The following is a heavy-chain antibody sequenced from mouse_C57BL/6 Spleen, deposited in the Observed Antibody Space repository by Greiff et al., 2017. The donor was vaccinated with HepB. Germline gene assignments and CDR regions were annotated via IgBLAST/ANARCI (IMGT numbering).Heavy chain of an antibody. CDR2: IYPGDGDT. J-gene: IGHJ4*01. V-gene: IGHV1-82*01. CDR1: GYAFSSSW. D-gene: IGHD2-1*01. CDR3: ANYGRYYYAMDY. Sequence: VQRVESGPELVKPGASVKISCKASGYAFSSSWMNWVKQRPGKGLEWIGRIYPGDGDTNYNGKFKGKATLTADKSSSTAYMQLSSLTSEDSAVYFCANYGRYYYAMDYWGQGTSVTVSS.